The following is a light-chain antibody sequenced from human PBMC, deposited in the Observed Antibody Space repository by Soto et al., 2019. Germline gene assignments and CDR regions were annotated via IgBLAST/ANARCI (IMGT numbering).Light chain of an antibody. CDR2: AAS. CDR3: QQANSVPWT. Sequence: DIQMTQSPSSVSASVGARVTITCRASQGISRWLAWYQQKPGKAPKLLLYAASSLQSGVPSRFSGSGSGTDVTLTISSLQPEEFATYYGQQANSVPWTFGQGTKVEIK. J-gene: IGKJ1*01. V-gene: IGKV1-12*01. CDR1: QGISRW.